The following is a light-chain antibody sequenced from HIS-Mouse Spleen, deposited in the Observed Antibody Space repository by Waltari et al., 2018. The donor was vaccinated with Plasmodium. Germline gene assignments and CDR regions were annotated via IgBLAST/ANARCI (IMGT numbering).Light chain of an antibody. CDR2: EVS. CDR1: SSVVRGYNH. CDR3: SSYAGSNNVV. V-gene: IGLV2-8*01. J-gene: IGLJ2*01. Sequence: QSALTHPPSASRSPGQSVNISCTGTSSVVRGYNHIPWQQQPPCTAPNPTITWYQQHPGKAPKRMIYEVSKRPSGVPDRFSGSKSGNTASLTVSGLQAEDEADYYCSSYAGSNNVVFGGGTKLTVL.